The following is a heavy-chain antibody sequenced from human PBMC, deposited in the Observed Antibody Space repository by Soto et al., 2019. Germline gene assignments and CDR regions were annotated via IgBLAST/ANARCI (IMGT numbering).Heavy chain of an antibody. CDR1: DESFSEYY. V-gene: IGHV4-34*01. CDR3: ARGQLPARFAF. J-gene: IGHJ4*02. Sequence: SETLSLTCAVYDESFSEYYWTWIRQPPGKGLEWIGEIKRRGSTTYNPALKSRVAISVDTSKKQFSLNLISVIAADTVVYYCARGQLPARFAFCGQGILVTVXS. CDR2: IKRRGST.